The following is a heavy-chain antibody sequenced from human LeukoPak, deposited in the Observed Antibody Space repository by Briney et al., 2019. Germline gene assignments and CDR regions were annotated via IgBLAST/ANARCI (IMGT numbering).Heavy chain of an antibody. CDR3: AGGGDSGGYYYPMFNY. Sequence: SETLSFTCTVSGGSISNYYWSWIRQPPGKGLEWIGYIYYTGSTNYNLSLKSRVTISVDTSKNQFSLKLSSLTAADTAVYYCAGGGDSGGYYYPMFNYWGQGTLVTVSS. CDR2: IYYTGST. J-gene: IGHJ4*02. D-gene: IGHD3-22*01. V-gene: IGHV4-59*01. CDR1: GGSISNYY.